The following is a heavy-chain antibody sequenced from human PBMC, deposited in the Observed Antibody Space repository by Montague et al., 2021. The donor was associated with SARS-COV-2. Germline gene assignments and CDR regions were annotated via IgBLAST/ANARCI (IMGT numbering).Heavy chain of an antibody. CDR3: AREAYYYDSSGYYGGGYYYYYGMGV. J-gene: IGHJ6*02. Sequence: SETLSLTCTVSGGSISSSSYYWGWICQPPGKGLEWIGSIYYSGSTYYNPSLKSRVTISVDTSKNQFSLKLSSVTAADTAVYYCAREAYYYDSSGYYGGGYYYYYGMGVWGQGTTVTVSS. V-gene: IGHV4-39*02. CDR2: IYYSGST. D-gene: IGHD3-22*01. CDR1: GGSISSSSYY.